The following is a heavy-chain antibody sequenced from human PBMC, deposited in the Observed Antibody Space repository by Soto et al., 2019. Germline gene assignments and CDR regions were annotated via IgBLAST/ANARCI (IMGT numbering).Heavy chain of an antibody. CDR3: TRWEVDSTSVYDS. CDR2: IDQSGST. V-gene: IGHV4-34*01. D-gene: IGHD1-26*01. CDR1: GGSFSGYY. Sequence: PSETLSLTCAVYGGSFSGYYWNWLRQPPGEGLEWIGKIDQSGSTNYNPSLKSRVTMSVDTSRNQFSLKLTSVTATDTAVYYCTRWEVDSTSVYDSWGQGTLVTVSA. J-gene: IGHJ4*02.